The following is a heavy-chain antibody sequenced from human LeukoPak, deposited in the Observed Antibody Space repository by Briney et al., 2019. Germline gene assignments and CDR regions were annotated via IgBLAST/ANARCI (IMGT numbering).Heavy chain of an antibody. Sequence: ASVKVSCKASGYTFTAYEIHWVRQSPGQGLEYVGWINPNNGGTNSAQKFQGRVTMTRDTSVSTAYMELSRLRSDDTAVYYCAMGGDIVLMVYAIEDYWGQGTLVTVSS. CDR2: INPNNGGT. CDR3: AMGGDIVLMVYAIEDY. V-gene: IGHV1-2*02. D-gene: IGHD2-8*01. J-gene: IGHJ4*02. CDR1: GYTFTAYE.